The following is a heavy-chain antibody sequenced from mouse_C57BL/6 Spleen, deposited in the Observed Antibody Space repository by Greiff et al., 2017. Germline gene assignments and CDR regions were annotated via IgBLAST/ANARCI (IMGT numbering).Heavy chain of an antibody. V-gene: IGHV1-69*01. J-gene: IGHJ4*01. CDR1: GYTFTSYW. Sequence: VQLQQPGAELVMPGASVKLSCKASGYTFTSYWMHWVKQRPGQGLEWIGEIDPSDSYTNYNQKFKGKSTLTVDKSSSTAYMQLSSLTSEDSAVYYCARWDYYGSSYAMDYWGQGTSVTVSS. CDR3: ARWDYYGSSYAMDY. CDR2: IDPSDSYT. D-gene: IGHD1-1*01.